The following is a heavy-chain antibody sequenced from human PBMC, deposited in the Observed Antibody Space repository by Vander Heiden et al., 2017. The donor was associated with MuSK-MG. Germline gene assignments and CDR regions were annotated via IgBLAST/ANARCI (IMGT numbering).Heavy chain of an antibody. CDR1: GFTFSSYS. CDR3: AKDGQREGAGAFDI. CDR2: ITSSSSYI. Sequence: EVQLVESGGGLVKPGGSLRLSCAASGFTFSSYSMNWVRQAPGKGLEWVSSITSSSSYIYYADSVKGRFTISRDNAKNSLYLQMKSMRAEDTAVYYCAKDGQREGAGAFDIWGQGTMVTVYS. D-gene: IGHD1-1*01. J-gene: IGHJ3*02. V-gene: IGHV3-21*01.